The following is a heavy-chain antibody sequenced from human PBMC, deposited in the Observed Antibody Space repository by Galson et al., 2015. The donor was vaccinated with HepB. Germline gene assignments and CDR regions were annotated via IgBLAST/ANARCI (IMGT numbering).Heavy chain of an antibody. CDR2: IWYDGSNK. D-gene: IGHD3-22*01. CDR1: GFTFSSYG. CDR3: ASGSGYYYPIDY. Sequence: SLRLSCAASGFTFSSYGMHWVRQAPGKGLEWVAVIWYDGSNKYYADSVKGRFTISRDNSKNTLYLQMGSLRAEDMAVYYCASGSGYYYPIDYWGQGTLVTVSS. V-gene: IGHV3-33*01. J-gene: IGHJ4*02.